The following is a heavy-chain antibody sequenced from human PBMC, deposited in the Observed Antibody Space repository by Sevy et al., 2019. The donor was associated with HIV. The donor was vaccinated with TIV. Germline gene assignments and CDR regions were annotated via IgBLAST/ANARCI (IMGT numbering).Heavy chain of an antibody. Sequence: QLGGSLRPSCVVSGYSFSSYAISWVRQAPGKGLEWVATINGRGGSTYYADSVKGRFTISRDNPKNTLFLQMINLRVDDTAIYYCARPSPRIAAAASAFYDNWGQGTLVTVSS. J-gene: IGHJ4*02. CDR2: INGRGGST. CDR1: GYSFSSYA. CDR3: ARPSPRIAAAASAFYDN. D-gene: IGHD6-13*01. V-gene: IGHV3-23*01.